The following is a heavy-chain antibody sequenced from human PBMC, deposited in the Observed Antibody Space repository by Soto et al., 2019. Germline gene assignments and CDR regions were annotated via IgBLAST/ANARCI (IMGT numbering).Heavy chain of an antibody. V-gene: IGHV3-74*01. J-gene: IGHJ4*02. CDR3: TRDQDTYGQAVFDS. CDR2: IKTDGSIT. CDR1: GFTFSSYW. Sequence: GGSLRLSCAASGFTFSSYWMHWVRQAPGKGLVWVSRIKTDGSITNYADSVKGRFTISRDNAKNTLYLHMDSLRPEDTAMYYCTRDQDTYGQAVFDSWGQGTLVTVSS. D-gene: IGHD5-18*01.